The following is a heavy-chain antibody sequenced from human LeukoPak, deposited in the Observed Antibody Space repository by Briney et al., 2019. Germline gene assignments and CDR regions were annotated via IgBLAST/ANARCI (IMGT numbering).Heavy chain of an antibody. Sequence: PSQTLALTCAVSGVSISSGGYSWSWIRQPPGKGLEWIGYIYHSGSTYYNPSLKSRVTISVDRSKNQFSLKLSSVTAADTAVYYCARGWYFDLWGRGTLVTVSS. CDR2: IYHSGST. CDR1: GVSISSGGYS. J-gene: IGHJ2*01. V-gene: IGHV4-30-2*01. CDR3: ARGWYFDL.